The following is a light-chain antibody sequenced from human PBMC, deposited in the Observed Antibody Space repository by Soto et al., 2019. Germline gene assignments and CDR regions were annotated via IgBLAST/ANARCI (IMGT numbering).Light chain of an antibody. CDR3: CSCASSFCV. Sequence: QSALTQPRSVSGSPGQSVTISCAGTSNDVGAYNYVSWYQQHPGKAPKLIIYAVIKRPSGVPDRFSGSKSGNTASLTISGLQTEDEDDYYSCSCASSFCVFGGGTKLTVL. CDR1: SNDVGAYNY. V-gene: IGLV2-11*01. CDR2: AVI. J-gene: IGLJ3*02.